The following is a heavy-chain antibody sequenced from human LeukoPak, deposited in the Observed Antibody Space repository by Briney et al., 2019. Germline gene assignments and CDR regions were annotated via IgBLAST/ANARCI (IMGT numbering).Heavy chain of an antibody. J-gene: IGHJ6*03. CDR2: IYHSGST. V-gene: IGHV4-39*07. Sequence: SETLSLTCTVSGGSINSGTYYWGWIRQPPGKGLEWIVSIYHSGSTNYHPSLKSRITISVDTSKNQFSLKLSSVTAADTAVYYCARDRRLISDILTGYYRTEYYYYMDVWGKGTTVTISS. CDR1: GGSINSGTYY. CDR3: ARDRRLISDILTGYYRTEYYYYMDV. D-gene: IGHD3-9*01.